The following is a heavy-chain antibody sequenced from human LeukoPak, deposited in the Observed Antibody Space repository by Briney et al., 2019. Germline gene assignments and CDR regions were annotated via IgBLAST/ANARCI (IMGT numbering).Heavy chain of an antibody. J-gene: IGHJ5*02. D-gene: IGHD3-3*01. V-gene: IGHV3-7*01. Sequence: PGGSLRLSCAASGFSFSYYWMSWVRQAPGKGLEWVANIKEDGSEKYYVDSVKGRFTISRDNAKKSLYLQMNSLRAEDTGVYYRARDAEVGTLFGVLSRYNWFDPWGQGALVTVSS. CDR3: ARDAEVGTLFGVLSRYNWFDP. CDR1: GFSFSYYW. CDR2: IKEDGSEK.